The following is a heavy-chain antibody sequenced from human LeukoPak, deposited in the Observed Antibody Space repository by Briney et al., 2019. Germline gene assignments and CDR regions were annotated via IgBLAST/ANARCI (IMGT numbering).Heavy chain of an antibody. V-gene: IGHV3-21*01. Sequence: TGGSLRLSCVASGFTFSGNSMNWVRQPPGKGLEWVSSIDTSGRDTYYAGSVKGRFTISRDNAKNSLYLQMNSLGAEDTAVYYCARELVARQDLDYWGQGTLVTVSS. CDR3: ARELVARQDLDY. CDR1: GFTFSGNS. D-gene: IGHD6-6*01. CDR2: IDTSGRDT. J-gene: IGHJ4*02.